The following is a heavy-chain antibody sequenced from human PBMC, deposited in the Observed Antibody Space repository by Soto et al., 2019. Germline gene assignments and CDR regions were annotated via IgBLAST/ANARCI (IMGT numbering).Heavy chain of an antibody. CDR3: ARDVKYNMYYYFWSGPNDAFVI. Sequence: ASVKVSCKASGYTFTSYGISWVRQAPGQGLEWMGWISAYNGNTNYAQKLQGRVTMTTDTSTSTAYMELRSLRSDDTAVYYCARDVKYNMYYYFWSGPNDAFVISCQTPIVSV. V-gene: IGHV1-18*01. D-gene: IGHD3-3*01. J-gene: IGHJ3*02. CDR1: GYTFTSYG. CDR2: ISAYNGNT.